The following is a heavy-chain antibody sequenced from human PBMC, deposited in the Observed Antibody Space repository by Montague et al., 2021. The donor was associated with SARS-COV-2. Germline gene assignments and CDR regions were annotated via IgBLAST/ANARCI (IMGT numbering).Heavy chain of an antibody. Sequence: SETLSLTCAVYGGSFSGYYWTWIRQSPGKGLEWIAEINHSGTTNYNFNPSLRSRVTISVDTSKSQFSLKLSSVTAEDTGVYYCARWDPQTLTLIGLRGKSASDYWGQGTLVTVSS. D-gene: IGHD4-23*01. CDR2: INHSGTT. CDR1: GGSFSGYY. CDR3: ARWDPQTLTLIGLRGKSASDY. V-gene: IGHV4-34*01. J-gene: IGHJ4*02.